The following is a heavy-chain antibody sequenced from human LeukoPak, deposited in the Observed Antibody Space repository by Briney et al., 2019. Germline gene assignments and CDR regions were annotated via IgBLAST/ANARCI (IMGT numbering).Heavy chain of an antibody. CDR2: ISSTRDI. Sequence: GGSLRLSCAASGFTFDKYALNWFRHTPGKGLEWLSYISSTRDIYYADSVKGRFTISRDNAKKSLYLQMNSLRAEDTAVYFCARDDKWAFDYWGREPWSPSLQ. V-gene: IGHV3-69-1*02. CDR3: ARDDKWAFDY. J-gene: IGHJ4*02. D-gene: IGHD1-26*01. CDR1: GFTFDKYA.